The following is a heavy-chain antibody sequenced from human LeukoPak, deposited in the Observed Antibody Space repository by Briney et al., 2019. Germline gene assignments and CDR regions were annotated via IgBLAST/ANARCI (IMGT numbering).Heavy chain of an antibody. CDR3: TTHFRYCSSTSCHAGDY. CDR2: IRSKIYGGTP. Sequence: GGSLRLSCTASGFTFGDYAMTWVRQAPGKGLEWVGFIRSKIYGGTPEYAASVKGRFTISRDDSKGVAYLQMNSLKTEDTAVYYCTTHFRYCSSTSCHAGDYWGQGTLVTVSS. V-gene: IGHV3-49*04. D-gene: IGHD2-2*01. J-gene: IGHJ4*02. CDR1: GFTFGDYA.